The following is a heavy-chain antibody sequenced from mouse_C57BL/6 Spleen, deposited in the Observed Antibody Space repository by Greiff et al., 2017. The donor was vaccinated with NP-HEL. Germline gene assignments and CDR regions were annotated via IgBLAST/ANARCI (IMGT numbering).Heavy chain of an antibody. J-gene: IGHJ2*01. V-gene: IGHV1-69*01. D-gene: IGHD3-2*02. CDR2: IDPSDSYT. Sequence: QVQLQQPGAELVMPGASVKLSCKASGYTFTSYWMHWVKQRPGQGLEWIGEIDPSDSYTNYNQKFKGKSTLTVDKSSSTAYMQLSSLTSEDSAVYYCARGTAQATDYWGQGTTLTVSS. CDR3: ARGTAQATDY. CDR1: GYTFTSYW.